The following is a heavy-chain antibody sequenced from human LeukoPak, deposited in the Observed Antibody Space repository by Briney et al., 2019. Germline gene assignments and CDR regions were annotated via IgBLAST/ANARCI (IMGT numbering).Heavy chain of an antibody. CDR1: GFTFSSYA. CDR3: ARDPVPAALDY. Sequence: GGSLRLSCAASGFTFSSYAMSWVRQAPGKGLEWVSAISGSGGSTYYADSVKGRFTISRDNAKNSLYLQMNSLRAEDTAVYYCARDPVPAALDYWGQGTLVTVSS. CDR2: ISGSGGST. V-gene: IGHV3-23*01. D-gene: IGHD2-2*01. J-gene: IGHJ4*02.